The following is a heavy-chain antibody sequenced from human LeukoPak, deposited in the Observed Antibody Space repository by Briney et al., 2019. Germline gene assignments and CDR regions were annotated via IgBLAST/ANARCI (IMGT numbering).Heavy chain of an antibody. CDR3: ARGQRYSYGYLDYFDY. Sequence: PSETLSLTCTVSGGSISSGGYYWSWIRQPPGKGLEWIGEINHSGSTNYNPSLKSRVTISVDTSKNQFSLKLSSVTAADTAVYYCARGQRYSYGYLDYFDYWGQGTLVTVSS. J-gene: IGHJ4*02. D-gene: IGHD5-18*01. CDR2: INHSGST. V-gene: IGHV4-39*07. CDR1: GGSISSGGYY.